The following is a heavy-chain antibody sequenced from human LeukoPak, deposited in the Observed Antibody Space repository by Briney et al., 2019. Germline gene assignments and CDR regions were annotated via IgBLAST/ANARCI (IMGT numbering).Heavy chain of an antibody. Sequence: SETLSLTCTVSGGSISSYYWRWIRQPPGKGLEWIGYIYYSGSTNYNPSLKSRVTISVDTSKNQFSLKLSSVTAADTAVYYCARHHRSGWFDYWGQGTLVTVSS. D-gene: IGHD6-19*01. CDR1: GGSISSYY. CDR3: ARHHRSGWFDY. V-gene: IGHV4-59*08. CDR2: IYYSGST. J-gene: IGHJ4*02.